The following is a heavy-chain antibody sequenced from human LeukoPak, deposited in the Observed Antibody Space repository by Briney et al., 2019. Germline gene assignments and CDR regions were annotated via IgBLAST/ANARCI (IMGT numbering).Heavy chain of an antibody. D-gene: IGHD3-10*01. CDR1: GGPFSGYY. V-gene: IGHV4-34*01. J-gene: IGHJ5*02. CDR3: ARGGLSAYYGSGSYYRSWFDP. CDR2: INHSGST. Sequence: SETLSLTCAVYGGPFSGYYWSWIRQPPGKGLEWIGEINHSGSTNYNPSLKSRVTISVDTSKKQISLKLSSVTAADTVVYYCARGGLSAYYGSGSYYRSWFDPWGQGTLVTVSS.